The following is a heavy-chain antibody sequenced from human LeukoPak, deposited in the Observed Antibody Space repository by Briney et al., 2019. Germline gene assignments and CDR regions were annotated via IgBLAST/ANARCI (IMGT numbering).Heavy chain of an antibody. Sequence: ASVTVSCKASVYTFTGYYIHWVRQAPGQGLEWMGWINPNSGGTNYARSFQGRVTMTRDTSISTAYMELSSLRSDDTAVYYCARVADGYNYGAFDIWGQGTVVTVSS. V-gene: IGHV1-2*02. CDR1: VYTFTGYY. J-gene: IGHJ3*02. D-gene: IGHD5-24*01. CDR3: ARVADGYNYGAFDI. CDR2: INPNSGGT.